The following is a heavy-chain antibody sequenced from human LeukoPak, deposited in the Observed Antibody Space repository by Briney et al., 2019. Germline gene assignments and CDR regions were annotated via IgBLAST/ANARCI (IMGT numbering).Heavy chain of an antibody. J-gene: IGHJ5*02. D-gene: IGHD3-10*01. V-gene: IGHV3-48*01. CDR1: GFTFGTYA. CDR3: ARFVAGGSGSYYRPNWFDP. CDR2: ISSSSSTI. Sequence: TGGSLILSCAASGFTFGTYAMYWIRQVPGKGLEWVSYISSSSSTIYYADSVKGRFTISRDNAKNSLYLQMNSLRAEDTAVYYCARFVAGGSGSYYRPNWFDPWGQGTLVTVSS.